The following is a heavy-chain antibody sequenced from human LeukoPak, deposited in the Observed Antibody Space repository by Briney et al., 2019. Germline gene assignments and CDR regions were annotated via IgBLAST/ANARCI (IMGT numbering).Heavy chain of an antibody. D-gene: IGHD3-3*01. Sequence: GGSLRLSCAASGSTFTDYTMTWVRQAPGKGLEWVSAVSGSGVNTYYADSVKGRFTLSRDNSKNTLYLQMNSLRAEDTAVYYCAKDAVITIFGVVTGPFDYWGQGTLVTVSS. CDR1: GSTFTDYT. J-gene: IGHJ4*02. CDR2: VSGSGVNT. CDR3: AKDAVITIFGVVTGPFDY. V-gene: IGHV3-23*01.